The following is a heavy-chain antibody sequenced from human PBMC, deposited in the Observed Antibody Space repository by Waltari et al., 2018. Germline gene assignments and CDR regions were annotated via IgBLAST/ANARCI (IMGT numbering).Heavy chain of an antibody. CDR2: IYYSGGT. CDR3: ARHGRIMATISH. Sequence: QLQLQESGPGLVKPSETLSLTCTVSGGSISSSSYYWGWIRQPPGKGLEWIGSIYYSGGTYYTPSLKSRVTISVDTSKNQFSLKLSSVTAADTAVYYCARHGRIMATISHWGQGTLVTVSS. V-gene: IGHV4-39*01. J-gene: IGHJ4*02. CDR1: GGSISSSSYY. D-gene: IGHD5-12*01.